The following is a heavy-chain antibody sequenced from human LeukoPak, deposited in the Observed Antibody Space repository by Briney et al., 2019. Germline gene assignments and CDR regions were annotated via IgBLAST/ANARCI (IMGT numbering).Heavy chain of an antibody. CDR3: ARDVYSSGWDRVGEDY. V-gene: IGHV7-4-1*02. D-gene: IGHD6-19*01. CDR2: INTNTGNP. CDR1: GYTFTSYA. Sequence: ASVKVSCKASGYTFTSYAMNWVRQAPGQGLEWMGWINTNTGNPTYAQGFTGRFVFSLDTSVSTAYLQISSLKAEDTAVYYCARDVYSSGWDRVGEDYWGQGTLVTVSS. J-gene: IGHJ4*02.